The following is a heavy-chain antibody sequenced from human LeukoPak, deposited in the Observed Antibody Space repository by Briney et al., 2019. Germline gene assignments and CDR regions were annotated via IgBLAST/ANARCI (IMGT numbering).Heavy chain of an antibody. Sequence: PSETLSLTCTVSGYSISSGYYWSWIRQPPGKGLEWIGEINHSGSTNYNPSLKSRVTISVDTSKNQFSLKLSSVTAADTAVYYCARGFPHGDFPADAFDIWGQGTMVTVSS. J-gene: IGHJ3*02. CDR1: GYSISSGYY. D-gene: IGHD4-17*01. V-gene: IGHV4-38-2*02. CDR3: ARGFPHGDFPADAFDI. CDR2: INHSGST.